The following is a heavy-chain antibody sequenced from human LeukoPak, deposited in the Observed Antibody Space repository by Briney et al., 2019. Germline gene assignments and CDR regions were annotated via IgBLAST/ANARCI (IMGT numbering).Heavy chain of an antibody. D-gene: IGHD1-26*01. V-gene: IGHV3-48*02. CDR1: GFNFPIYG. CDR3: ARIGTHVGQTDY. J-gene: IGHJ4*02. CDR2: ISSSGHMI. Sequence: GGSLRLSCAASGFNFPIYGMHWVRQAPGKGLEWLSYISSSGHMIYYADSVKGRFTVSRDNAKNSLYLQMNPLRDEDTALYYCARIGTHVGQTDYWGQGTLVIVSS.